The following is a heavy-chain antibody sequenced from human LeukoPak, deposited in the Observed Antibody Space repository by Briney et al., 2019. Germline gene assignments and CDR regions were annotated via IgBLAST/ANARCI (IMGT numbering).Heavy chain of an antibody. Sequence: PGGSLRLSCAASGFTVSNNYMTWVRQAPGKGLESVSVISPDGASTHYANSVKGRFTISRDNSKNTLHLQMGSLRVEDMAVYYCARESVGDYDYWGQGTLVTVSS. CDR2: ISPDGAST. V-gene: IGHV3-64*01. D-gene: IGHD4-17*01. CDR1: GFTVSNNY. J-gene: IGHJ4*02. CDR3: ARESVGDYDY.